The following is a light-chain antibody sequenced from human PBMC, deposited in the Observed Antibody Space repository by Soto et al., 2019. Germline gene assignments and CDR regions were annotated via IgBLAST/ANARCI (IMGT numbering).Light chain of an antibody. V-gene: IGKV1-33*01. Sequence: DIQMTQSPSSLSASVGDRVTITCQASQDISNYLNWYQQKPGKAPKLLTDDASSLETGGPPRCSGRGSGRYSTFTISSLQPEDIATYYCHHYDNLPPSYTFGQGTKLEIK. J-gene: IGKJ2*01. CDR3: HHYDNLPPSYT. CDR1: QDISNY. CDR2: DAS.